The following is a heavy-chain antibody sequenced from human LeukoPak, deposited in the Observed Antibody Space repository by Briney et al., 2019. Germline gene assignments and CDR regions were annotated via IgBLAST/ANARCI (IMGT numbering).Heavy chain of an antibody. CDR2: INPNSGDA. CDR3: ARDKGSGCLPFDF. J-gene: IGHJ4*02. CDR1: GYTFTVHY. V-gene: IGHV1-2*02. Sequence: GASVKVSCKASGYTFTVHYIHWVRQAAGQGPEWMGWINPNSGDANYPQKFQGRVTMTRDTSISTAYMEMRSLRSDDTAVYFCARDKGSGCLPFDFWGQGTLVTVSS. D-gene: IGHD5-12*01.